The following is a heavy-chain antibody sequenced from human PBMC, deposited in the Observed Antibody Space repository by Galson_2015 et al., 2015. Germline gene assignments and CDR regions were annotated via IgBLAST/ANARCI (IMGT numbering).Heavy chain of an antibody. Sequence: SLRLSCAASGFTFSSYGMHWVRQAPGKGLEWVAVISYDGSNKYYVDSVKGRFTISRDNAKNSLYLQMNSLRAEDTAVYYCAGDIGYCSSTSCDHSDYWGQGTLVTVSS. CDR1: GFTFSSYG. CDR3: AGDIGYCSSTSCDHSDY. D-gene: IGHD2-2*01. V-gene: IGHV3-30*03. J-gene: IGHJ4*02. CDR2: ISYDGSNK.